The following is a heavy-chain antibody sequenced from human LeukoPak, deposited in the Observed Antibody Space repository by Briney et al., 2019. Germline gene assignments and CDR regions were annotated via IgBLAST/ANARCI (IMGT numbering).Heavy chain of an antibody. V-gene: IGHV4-59*08. CDR2: IYHSGST. CDR1: GGSISTYY. D-gene: IGHD3-16*01. CDR3: ARVGDYVWGSLDY. J-gene: IGHJ4*02. Sequence: SETLSLTCTVSGGSISTYYWSWIRQSPGKGLEWIGSIYHSGSTYYNPSLKSRVTISVDTSKNQFSLKLSSVTAADTAVYYCARVGDYVWGSLDYWGQGTLVTVSS.